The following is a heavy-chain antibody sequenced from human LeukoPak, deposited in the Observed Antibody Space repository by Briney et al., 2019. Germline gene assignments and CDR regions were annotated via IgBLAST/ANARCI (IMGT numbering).Heavy chain of an antibody. CDR3: LTYYYDSSGFDY. D-gene: IGHD3-22*01. Sequence: GASVKVSCKASGYTFTNYDINWVRQATGQGLEWMGWMNPNSGNTGYAQKFQGRVTMTRNTSISTAYMELSSLRSEDTAVYYCLTYYYDSSGFDYWGQGTLVTVSS. J-gene: IGHJ4*02. CDR2: MNPNSGNT. CDR1: GYTFTNYD. V-gene: IGHV1-8*01.